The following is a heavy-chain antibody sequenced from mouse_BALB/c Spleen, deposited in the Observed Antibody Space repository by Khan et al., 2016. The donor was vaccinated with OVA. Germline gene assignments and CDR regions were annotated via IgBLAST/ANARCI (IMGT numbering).Heavy chain of an antibody. D-gene: IGHD2-10*01. CDR2: ISYSGGT. CDR1: GYSITSGYA. CDR3: ARGNSYRYYFDY. V-gene: IGHV3-2*02. Sequence: VQLKESGPGLVKPSQSLSLTCTVTGYSITSGYAWNWIRQFPGNKLEWMGYISYSGGTSYNPSLKSRISITRDTSKNQFFLQLNSVTTEDTATYYCARGNSYRYYFDYWGQGTPLTVSS. J-gene: IGHJ2*01.